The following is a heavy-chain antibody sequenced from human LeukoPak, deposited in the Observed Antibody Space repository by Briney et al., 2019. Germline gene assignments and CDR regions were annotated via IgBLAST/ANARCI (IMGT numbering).Heavy chain of an antibody. Sequence: GVSVKVSCEASGYTFTGQYLYWARQTPGQGLEWMGWINPKTGDTDSAQNFQGRVTMTRDTSITTVYMELSSLTSDDTAVYYCARGYYGMDVWGQGTTVTVSS. CDR2: INPKTGDT. V-gene: IGHV1-2*02. CDR1: GYTFTGQY. J-gene: IGHJ6*02. CDR3: ARGYYGMDV.